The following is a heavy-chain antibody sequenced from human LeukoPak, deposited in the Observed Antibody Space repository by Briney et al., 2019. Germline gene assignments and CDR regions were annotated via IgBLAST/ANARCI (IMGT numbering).Heavy chain of an antibody. J-gene: IGHJ5*02. D-gene: IGHD6-19*01. Sequence: SETLSLTCIVSGGSISSISYYWSWIRQHPGKGLEWIGYIYYSGSTYYNPSLKSRVAISLDTSKNQFSLKLSSVTAADTAVYYCARGRGVEQWFNWFDPWGQGTLVTVSS. CDR1: GGSISSISYY. V-gene: IGHV4-31*03. CDR3: ARGRGVEQWFNWFDP. CDR2: IYYSGST.